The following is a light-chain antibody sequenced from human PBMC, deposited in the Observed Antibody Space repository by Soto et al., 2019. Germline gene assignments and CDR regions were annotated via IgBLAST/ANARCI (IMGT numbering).Light chain of an antibody. CDR3: QQFNDWPPLT. V-gene: IGKV3-15*01. Sequence: EIVMTQSPATLSVSPGERATLSCRASQSVGSNLAWYQQKPGQAPRLRIHGASTRATGVPARFSGSGSGTDFTLTISSLQSEDFAIYYCQQFNDWPPLTFGGGTKVEIK. CDR1: QSVGSN. CDR2: GAS. J-gene: IGKJ4*01.